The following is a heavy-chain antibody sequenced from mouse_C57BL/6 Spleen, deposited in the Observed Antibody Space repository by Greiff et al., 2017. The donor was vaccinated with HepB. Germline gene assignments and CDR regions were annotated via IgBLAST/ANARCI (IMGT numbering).Heavy chain of an antibody. CDR2: IDPANGNT. J-gene: IGHJ2*01. D-gene: IGHD1-1*01. CDR3: ARGYYGSSYPDY. Sequence: EVKVVESVAELVRPGASVKLSCTASGFNIKNTYMHWVKQRPEQGLEWIGRIDPANGNTKYAPKFQGKATITADTSSNTAYLQLSSLTSEDTAIYYCARGYYGSSYPDYWGQGTTLTVSS. V-gene: IGHV14-3*01. CDR1: GFNIKNTY.